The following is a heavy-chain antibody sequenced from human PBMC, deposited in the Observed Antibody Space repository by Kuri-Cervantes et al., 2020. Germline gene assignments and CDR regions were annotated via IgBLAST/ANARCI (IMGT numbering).Heavy chain of an antibody. Sequence: GESLKISCAASGFTFSDYYMSWVRQAPGKGLEWVALIKKDVSKKYYMDSVKGRFTISRDNAKSSLYLEMNSLRVEDTAVYYCVSARGQLWGQGTLVTVSS. CDR3: VSARGQL. D-gene: IGHD3-10*01. CDR1: GFTFSDYY. V-gene: IGHV3-7*01. J-gene: IGHJ4*02. CDR2: IKKDVSKK.